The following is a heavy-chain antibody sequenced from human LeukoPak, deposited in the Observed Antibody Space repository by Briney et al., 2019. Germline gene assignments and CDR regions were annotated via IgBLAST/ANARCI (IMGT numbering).Heavy chain of an antibody. CDR3: ARVGSYCTSTSCFDY. CDR1: GYTFTSYG. D-gene: IGHD2-2*01. Sequence: ASVKVSCKASGYTFTSYGISWLRQAPGQGLEWMGWISAYNGKANYAQKVQGRVTMTAGTSTSAAYMELRSLTSDDTAVYYCARVGSYCTSTSCFDYWGQGTLVTVSS. V-gene: IGHV1-18*01. CDR2: ISAYNGKA. J-gene: IGHJ4*02.